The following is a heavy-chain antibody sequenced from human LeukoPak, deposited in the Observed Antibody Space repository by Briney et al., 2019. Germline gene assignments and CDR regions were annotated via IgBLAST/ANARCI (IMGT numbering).Heavy chain of an antibody. CDR3: VKRIAAYDILTGYYFDY. J-gene: IGHJ4*02. D-gene: IGHD3-9*01. Sequence: SETLSLTCTVSGGSISSGGYYWSWIRQHPVKGLEWIGYIYYSGSTYYNPSLKSRVTISVDTSKNQFSLKLSSVTAAETAVYYFVKRIAAYDILTGYYFDYWGQGTLVTVSS. V-gene: IGHV4-31*03. CDR1: GGSISSGGYY. CDR2: IYYSGST.